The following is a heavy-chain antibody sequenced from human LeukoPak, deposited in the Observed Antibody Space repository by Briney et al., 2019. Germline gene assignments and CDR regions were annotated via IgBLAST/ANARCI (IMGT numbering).Heavy chain of an antibody. Sequence: PSETLSLTCFVSGYSISSGYYWGWIRQPPGKGLEWLGSIYHTGSTYYNPSLKSRVTILVDTSKNQFSLKLSSVTAADTALYYCARGQASNFDYWGQGTLVTVSS. J-gene: IGHJ4*02. V-gene: IGHV4-38-2*02. CDR1: GYSISSGYY. CDR3: ARGQASNFDY. CDR2: IYHTGST.